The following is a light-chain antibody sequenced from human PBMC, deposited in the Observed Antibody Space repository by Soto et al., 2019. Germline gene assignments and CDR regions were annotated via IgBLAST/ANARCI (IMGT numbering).Light chain of an antibody. CDR3: TSHSGSPPVV. CDR2: AVT. CDR1: SSDIGLNNY. J-gene: IGLJ2*01. Sequence: QSAPTQPASVSGSPGQSITISCTGTSSDIGLNNYVSWYQQHPGKAPALIIYAVTYRPSGVSSRFSGSKSGDTASLTISGLRTEDEADYYCTSHSGSPPVVCGGGTKVTVL. V-gene: IGLV2-14*03.